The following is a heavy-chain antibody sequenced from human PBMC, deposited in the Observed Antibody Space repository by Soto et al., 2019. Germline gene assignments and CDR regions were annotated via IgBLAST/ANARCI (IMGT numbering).Heavy chain of an antibody. CDR3: AKEGVSPRSYNGDFDN. D-gene: IGHD2-15*01. V-gene: IGHV3-30*18. Sequence: QVQLVESGGGVVQPGRSLRLSCAASGFTFSSYSMHWFRQAPGKGLEWVAVVSDDGTIEYYADSVKGRFTVSRDNSNNTLSLQMHSLGAEDSAVYYCAKEGVSPRSYNGDFDNWGKGTLVTVSS. J-gene: IGHJ4*02. CDR1: GFTFSSYS. CDR2: VSDDGTIE.